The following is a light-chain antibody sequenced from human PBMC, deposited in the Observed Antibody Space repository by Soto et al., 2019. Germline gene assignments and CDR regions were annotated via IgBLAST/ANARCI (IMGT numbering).Light chain of an antibody. CDR1: QSVSSNY. V-gene: IGKV3-20*01. J-gene: IGKJ1*01. Sequence: EIVLTQSPGTLSLSPGERATLSCRASQSVSSNYLAWYQQKPGQAPRLLIYGASSRATGIPDRFSGSGSGTDFHLNISRPEPEDFAVYYCQQYISSPRTFGQGTKVEIK. CDR2: GAS. CDR3: QQYISSPRT.